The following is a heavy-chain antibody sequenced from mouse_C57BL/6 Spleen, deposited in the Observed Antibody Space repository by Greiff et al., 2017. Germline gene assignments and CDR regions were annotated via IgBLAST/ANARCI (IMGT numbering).Heavy chain of an antibody. V-gene: IGHV5-9-1*02. J-gene: IGHJ4*01. CDR2: ISSGGDYI. CDR3: TRDDYYGSHYAMDY. CDR1: GFTFSSYA. Sequence: EVKLMESGEGLVKPGGSLKLSCAASGFTFSSYAMSWVRQTPEKRLEWVAYISSGGDYIYYADTVKGRFTISRDNARNTLYLQMSSLKSEDTAMYYCTRDDYYGSHYAMDYWGQGTSVTVSS. D-gene: IGHD1-1*01.